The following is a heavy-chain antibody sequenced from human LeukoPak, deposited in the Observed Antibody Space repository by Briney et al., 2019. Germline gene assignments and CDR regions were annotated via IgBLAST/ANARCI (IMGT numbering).Heavy chain of an antibody. CDR1: GFTFSSYW. D-gene: IGHD6-13*01. Sequence: PGGSLRLSCAASGFTFSSYWMHWVRQAPGKGLVWVSRINSDGSSTSYADSVKGRLTISRDNAKNTLYLTMNSLRAEDTSVYYCARRAAALGAFDYWGQGTLVTVSS. CDR2: INSDGSST. J-gene: IGHJ4*02. V-gene: IGHV3-74*01. CDR3: ARRAAALGAFDY.